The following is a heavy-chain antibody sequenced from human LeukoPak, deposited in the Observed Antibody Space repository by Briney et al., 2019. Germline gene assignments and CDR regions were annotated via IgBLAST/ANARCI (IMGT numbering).Heavy chain of an antibody. CDR3: ARIGYCSRTSCHTGYYYGMDV. Sequence: GGSLRLSCAASGFTVSSNYMSWVRQVPGKGLEWVSVIYSGGSTYYTDSVKGRFTISRNNSKNTLYLQMSSLRVEDTAVYYCARIGYCSRTSCHTGYYYGMDVWGQGTTVTVSS. D-gene: IGHD2-2*02. CDR2: IYSGGST. V-gene: IGHV3-53*01. J-gene: IGHJ6*02. CDR1: GFTVSSNY.